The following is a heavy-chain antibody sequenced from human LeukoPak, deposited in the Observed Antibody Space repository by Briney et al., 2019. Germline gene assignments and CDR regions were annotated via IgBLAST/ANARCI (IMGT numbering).Heavy chain of an antibody. D-gene: IGHD3-16*01. CDR1: GGSFGGYY. CDR3: ARDLRYDYVWGSANFSKYYFDY. V-gene: IGHV4-34*01. J-gene: IGHJ4*02. CDR2: INHSGST. Sequence: SETLSLTCAVYGGSFGGYYWSWIRQPPGKGLEWIGEINHSGSTNYNPSLKSRVTISVDTSKNQFSLKLSSVTAADTAVYYCARDLRYDYVWGSANFSKYYFDYWGQGTLVTVSS.